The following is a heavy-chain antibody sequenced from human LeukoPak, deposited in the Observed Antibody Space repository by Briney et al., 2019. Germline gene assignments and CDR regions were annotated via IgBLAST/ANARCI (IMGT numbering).Heavy chain of an antibody. CDR1: GGSISSYY. D-gene: IGHD4-23*01. J-gene: IGHJ5*02. V-gene: IGHV4-59*08. Sequence: SETLSLTCTVSGGSISSYYWSWIRQPPGKGLEWIGYIYYSGSTNYNPSLKSRVTISVDTSKNQFSLKLSSVTAADTAVYYCARRYGGKIWWFDPWGQGTLVTVSS. CDR3: ARRYGGKIWWFDP. CDR2: IYYSGST.